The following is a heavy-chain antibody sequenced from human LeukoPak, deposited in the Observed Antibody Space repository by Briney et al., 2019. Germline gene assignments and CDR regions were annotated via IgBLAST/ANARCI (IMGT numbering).Heavy chain of an antibody. CDR1: GYTFTSYG. J-gene: IGHJ4*02. Sequence: ASVKVSCKASGYTFTSYGISWVRQAPGQGREWMGWISAYNGNTNYAQKLQGRVTMTTDTSTSTAYMELRSLRSDHTAVYYCARDLSSWTFPAGHFDYWGQGTLVTVSS. CDR3: ARDLSSWTFPAGHFDY. D-gene: IGHD3-10*01. V-gene: IGHV1-18*01. CDR2: ISAYNGNT.